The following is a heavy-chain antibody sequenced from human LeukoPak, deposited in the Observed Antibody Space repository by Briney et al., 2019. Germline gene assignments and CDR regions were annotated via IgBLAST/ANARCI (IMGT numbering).Heavy chain of an antibody. D-gene: IGHD5-18*01. V-gene: IGHV3-7*03. Sequence: PGGSLRLSCAASGFTFSSYWMSWVRQAPGKGLEWVANIKQDGSEKYYVDSVKGRFTISRDNAKNSLYLQMNSLRAEDTAVYYCARGPIQLWIHNAMDVWDQGTTVTVSS. CDR1: GFTFSSYW. J-gene: IGHJ6*02. CDR2: IKQDGSEK. CDR3: ARGPIQLWIHNAMDV.